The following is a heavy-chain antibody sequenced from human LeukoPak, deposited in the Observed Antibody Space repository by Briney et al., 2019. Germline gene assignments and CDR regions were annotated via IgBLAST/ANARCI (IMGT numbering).Heavy chain of an antibody. CDR3: ARWNYDSSGYYRF. CDR2: INPNSGGT. D-gene: IGHD3-22*01. J-gene: IGHJ4*02. V-gene: IGHV1-2*02. Sequence: GASVKVSCKTSGYTFSNFGINWVRQAPGQGLEWMGWINPNSGGTNYAQKFQGRVTMTRDTSISTAYMELSRLRSDDTAVYYCARWNYDSSGYYRFWGQGTLVTVSS. CDR1: GYTFSNFG.